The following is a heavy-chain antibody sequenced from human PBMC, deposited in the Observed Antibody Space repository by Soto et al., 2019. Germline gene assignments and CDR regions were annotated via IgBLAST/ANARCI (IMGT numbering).Heavy chain of an antibody. CDR3: ARDALDCISTSCDHWFDP. CDR2: IYYSGST. CDR1: GGSISSSSYY. V-gene: IGHV4-39*07. Sequence: ASETLSLTCPVSGGSISSSSYYWGWIRPPPGKGLEWIGSIYYSGSTYYNPSLKSRVTISVDTSKNHFSLKLSSVTAADTAVYYCARDALDCISTSCDHWFDPWGQGTPVTVSS. D-gene: IGHD2-2*01. J-gene: IGHJ5*02.